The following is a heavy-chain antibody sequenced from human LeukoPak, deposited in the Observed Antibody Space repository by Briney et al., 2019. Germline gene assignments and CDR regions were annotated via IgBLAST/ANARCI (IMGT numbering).Heavy chain of an antibody. D-gene: IGHD3-22*01. J-gene: IGHJ4*02. CDR3: ASGYDSSGYLLPYFDY. V-gene: IGHV1-24*01. Sequence: RASVKVSCKVSGYTLTELSMHWVRQAPGKGLEWMGGFDPEDGETIYAQKFQGRVTMTEDTSTDTAYMELSSLRSEDTGVYYCASGYDSSGYLLPYFDYWGQGTVVTVSS. CDR1: GYTLTELS. CDR2: FDPEDGET.